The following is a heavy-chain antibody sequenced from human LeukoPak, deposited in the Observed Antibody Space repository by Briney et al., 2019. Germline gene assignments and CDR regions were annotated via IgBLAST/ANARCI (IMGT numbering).Heavy chain of an antibody. CDR2: VSAYNGRT. D-gene: IGHD1-14*01. CDR3: GRWGPDPNDS. CDR1: GYTFINHG. Sequence: VASVKVSCKASGYTFINHGISWVRQAPGQGLEWMGWVSAYNGRTEYAQKFQDRVTMTTDTSTTTGYMELRSLTSDDTAAYFCGRWGPDPNDSWGQGTLVTVSS. J-gene: IGHJ4*02. V-gene: IGHV1-18*01.